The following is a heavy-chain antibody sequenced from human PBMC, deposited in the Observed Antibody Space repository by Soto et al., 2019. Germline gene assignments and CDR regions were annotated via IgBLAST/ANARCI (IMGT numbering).Heavy chain of an antibody. Sequence: GGSLRLSCAASGFTFSTFDMTWVRQASGKGLEWVSLIRGVAGSTHYADSVKGRFTISKDNSKNMLYLEMNSLRGDDTAVYFCVKGAWLDYWGQGNMVTVSS. J-gene: IGHJ4*02. CDR2: IRGVAGST. CDR3: VKGAWLDY. CDR1: GFTFSTFD. V-gene: IGHV3-23*01.